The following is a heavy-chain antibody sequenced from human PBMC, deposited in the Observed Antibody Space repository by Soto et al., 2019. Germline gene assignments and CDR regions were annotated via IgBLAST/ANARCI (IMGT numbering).Heavy chain of an antibody. CDR3: AREYYYTMDV. J-gene: IGHJ6*02. CDR1: GFTFRDYY. Sequence: QVQLVESGGGLVRPGGSLRLSCEASGFTFRDYYMTWFRQAPGKGLEWLSYIDSRTKYTNYADSVKGRSTISRDNPKNSLSLQRNSLRADDTAVYYCAREYYYTMDVWGQGTMVTVSS. CDR2: IDSRTKYT. V-gene: IGHV3-11*05.